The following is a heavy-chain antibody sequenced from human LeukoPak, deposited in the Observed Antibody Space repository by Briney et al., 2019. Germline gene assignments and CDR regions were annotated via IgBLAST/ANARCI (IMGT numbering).Heavy chain of an antibody. J-gene: IGHJ4*02. V-gene: IGHV4-34*01. CDR3: ASSGWHSSPGDY. CDR1: GGSFSGYY. Sequence: PSETLSLTCAVYGGSFSGYYWSWIRQPPGKGLEWIGEINHSGSTNYNPSLKSRVTISVDTSKNQFSLKLTSVTAADTAVYYCASSGWHSSPGDYWGQGTLVTVSS. D-gene: IGHD6-19*01. CDR2: INHSGST.